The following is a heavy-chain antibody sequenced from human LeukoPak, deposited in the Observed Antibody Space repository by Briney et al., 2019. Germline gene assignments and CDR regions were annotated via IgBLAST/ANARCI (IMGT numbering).Heavy chain of an antibody. V-gene: IGHV3-7*01. J-gene: IGHJ4*02. Sequence: GGSLRLSCAASGFTFSSYWMSWVRQAPGKGLEWVANIKQDGSEKYYVDSVKGRFTISRDNAKNSLYLQMNSLRAEDTAVYYCARPYYYGSGSSPLDYWGQGTLVTVSS. D-gene: IGHD3-10*01. CDR3: ARPYYYGSGSSPLDY. CDR2: IKQDGSEK. CDR1: GFTFSSYW.